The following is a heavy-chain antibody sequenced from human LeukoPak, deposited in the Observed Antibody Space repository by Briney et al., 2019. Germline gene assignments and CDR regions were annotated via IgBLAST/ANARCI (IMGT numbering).Heavy chain of an antibody. CDR1: GFTFSSYA. J-gene: IGHJ5*02. CDR3: AREGYSYGFGGKYNGFDH. D-gene: IGHD5-18*01. V-gene: IGHV3-30-3*01. CDR2: ISYDGSNK. Sequence: PGRSLRLSRAASGFTFSSYAIHWVRQAPGKGLEWVAVISYDGSNKYYADSVKGRFTISRDNSQNTLYLQKHTLRAEDTAVYYCAREGYSYGFGGKYNGFDHWGQGTLVTVSS.